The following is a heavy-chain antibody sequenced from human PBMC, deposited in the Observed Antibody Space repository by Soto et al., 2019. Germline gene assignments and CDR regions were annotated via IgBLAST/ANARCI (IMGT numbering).Heavy chain of an antibody. D-gene: IGHD2-21*02. Sequence: GGSLRLSCAASGFTVSSNYMSWVRQAPGKGLEWVSVIYSGGSTYYADSVKGRFTISRDNSKNTLYLQMNSLRAEDTAVYYCARGSLAYCGGDSLCPVGFDYWGQGTLVTVSS. CDR2: IYSGGST. CDR1: GFTVSSNY. V-gene: IGHV3-53*01. J-gene: IGHJ4*02. CDR3: ARGSLAYCGGDSLCPVGFDY.